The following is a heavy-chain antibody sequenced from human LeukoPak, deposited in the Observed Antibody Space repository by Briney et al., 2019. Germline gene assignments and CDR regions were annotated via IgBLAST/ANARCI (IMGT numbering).Heavy chain of an antibody. J-gene: IGHJ4*02. V-gene: IGHV3-73*01. CDR1: GFTFSGSA. D-gene: IGHD1-26*01. CDR3: AKDLVGAVAELFDY. Sequence: GGSLRLSCAASGFTFSGSAMHWARQASGKGLEWVGRIRSKANSYATAYAASVKGRFTISRDDSKNTAYLQMNSLKTEDTAVYYCAKDLVGAVAELFDYWGQGTLVTVSS. CDR2: IRSKANSYAT.